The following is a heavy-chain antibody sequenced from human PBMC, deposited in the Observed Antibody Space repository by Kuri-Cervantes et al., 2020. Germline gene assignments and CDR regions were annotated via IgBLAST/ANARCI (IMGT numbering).Heavy chain of an antibody. D-gene: IGHD6-13*01. CDR2: IKQDGSEK. CDR3: VRGRISSSWYLDY. Sequence: GESLKISCAASGFTFSSYWMSWVRQAPGKGLEWVAKIKQDGSEKYYVDSVKGRFTISRDNAKNSLYLQVNSLRPEDMTVYYCVRGRISSSWYLDYWGQGTLVTVSS. CDR1: GFTFSSYW. V-gene: IGHV3-7*03. J-gene: IGHJ4*02.